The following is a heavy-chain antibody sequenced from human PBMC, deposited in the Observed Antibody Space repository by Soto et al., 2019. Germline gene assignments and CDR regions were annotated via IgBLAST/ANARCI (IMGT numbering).Heavy chain of an antibody. D-gene: IGHD6-19*01. Sequence: QVQLVQSGAEVKKPGSSVKVSCKASGGTFSNYAFSWVRQAPGQGLEGLGGIMPIFGRADYAQKFRGRVTLTADESTSTAHMELSSLRSEDTAVYYCASWLKEAGIGGNSYYGMDVWGQGTTGTVSS. CDR1: GGTFSNYA. CDR3: ASWLKEAGIGGNSYYGMDV. J-gene: IGHJ6*02. V-gene: IGHV1-69*01. CDR2: IMPIFGRA.